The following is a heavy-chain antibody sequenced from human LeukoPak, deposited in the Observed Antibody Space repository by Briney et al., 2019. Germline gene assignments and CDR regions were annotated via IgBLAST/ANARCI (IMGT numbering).Heavy chain of an antibody. CDR1: GFTFSSYS. CDR3: AAWSAGPGSLRFDP. CDR2: ISSSSSYI. V-gene: IGHV3-21*01. D-gene: IGHD3-3*01. Sequence: PGGSLRLSCAASGFTFSSYSMNWVRQAPGKGLEWVSSISSSSSYIYYADSVKGRFTISTDNAKNSLYLQMNSLRAEDTAVYYCAAWSAGPGSLRFDPWGQGTLVTVSS. J-gene: IGHJ5*02.